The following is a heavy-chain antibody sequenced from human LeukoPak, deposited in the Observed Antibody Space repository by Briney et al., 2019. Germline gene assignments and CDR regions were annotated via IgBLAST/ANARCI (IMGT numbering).Heavy chain of an antibody. J-gene: IGHJ4*02. V-gene: IGHV3-72*01. D-gene: IGHD2-2*01. CDR3: ARDTSVSFDY. Sequence: PGGSLRVSCAASGFTLSDHYMVWVRQAPGKGLEWVGRTRNKANSYTTDYAASEKGRFTISRDDSKSSLYLQMNSLKTEDTAVYYCARDTSVSFDYWGRGTLVTVSS. CDR1: GFTLSDHY. CDR2: TRNKANSYTT.